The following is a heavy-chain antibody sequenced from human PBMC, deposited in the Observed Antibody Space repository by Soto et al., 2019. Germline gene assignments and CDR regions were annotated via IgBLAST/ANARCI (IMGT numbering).Heavy chain of an antibody. D-gene: IGHD2-21*02. Sequence: QVPLVDSGGGVVQPGRSLRLSCAAAGFTFSNYGLHWVRQAPGKGLEWVAAISYDGTNLYSIDSVKGRLTISRDKIKYTLYLQLNSLRTEDTAGYYCAIDAHPRDDDCSVAGYWGPGTLVPVSS. CDR2: ISYDGTNL. J-gene: IGHJ4*02. CDR3: AIDAHPRDDDCSVAGY. V-gene: IGHV3-30*03. CDR1: GFTFSNYG.